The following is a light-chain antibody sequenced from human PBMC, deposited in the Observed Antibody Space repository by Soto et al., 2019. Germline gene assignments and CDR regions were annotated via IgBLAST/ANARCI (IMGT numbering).Light chain of an antibody. V-gene: IGLV2-14*01. Sequence: QSALTQPASVSGSPGQSITISCTGTSSEVGGYNYVSWYQQHPGQAPKLLIYDVSNRPSGVSNRFSGSKSGNTASLTISGLQAEDEADYYCSSYTSSSTPYVFGTGTKVTVL. CDR2: DVS. CDR1: SSEVGGYNY. CDR3: SSYTSSSTPYV. J-gene: IGLJ1*01.